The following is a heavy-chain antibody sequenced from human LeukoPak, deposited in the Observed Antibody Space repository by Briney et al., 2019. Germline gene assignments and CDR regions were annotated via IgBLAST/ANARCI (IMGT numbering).Heavy chain of an antibody. CDR3: ARDLYCSGGSCYGVGFDP. CDR2: IYYSGST. CDR1: GGSISSSSYY. Sequence: SETLSLTCTVSGGSISSSSYYWGWIRQPPGKGLEWIGSIYYSGSTYYNPSLKSRVTISVDTSKNQFSLKLSSVAAADTAVYYCARDLYCSGGSCYGVGFDPWGQGTLVTVSS. V-gene: IGHV4-39*07. D-gene: IGHD2-15*01. J-gene: IGHJ5*02.